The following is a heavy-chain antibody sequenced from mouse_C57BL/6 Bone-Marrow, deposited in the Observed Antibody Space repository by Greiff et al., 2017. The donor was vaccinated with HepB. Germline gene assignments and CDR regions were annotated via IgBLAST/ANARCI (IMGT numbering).Heavy chain of an antibody. V-gene: IGHV1-54*01. Sequence: VQLQQSGAELVRPGTSVKVSCKASGYSFTNYLIEWVKQRPGQGLEWIGVINPGSGGTNYNEKFKGKATLTADKSSSTAYMQLSSLTSEDSAVYFCERRVDYWGQGTTLTVSS. CDR2: INPGSGGT. CDR1: GYSFTNYL. J-gene: IGHJ2*01. CDR3: ERRVDY.